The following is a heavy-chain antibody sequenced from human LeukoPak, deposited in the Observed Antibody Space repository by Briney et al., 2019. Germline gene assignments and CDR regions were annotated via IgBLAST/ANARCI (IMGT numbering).Heavy chain of an antibody. Sequence: GGSLRLSCAASGFTFSSHAMTWVRQASGKGLEWVSSIRGSGGNTYYADSVKGRFTISRDNFQNTLYLQMNSLRAEYTAVYYCAKDYYDSSIFSAPHLFACWGQGTLVTVSS. CDR2: IRGSGGNT. CDR1: GFTFSSHA. J-gene: IGHJ4*02. D-gene: IGHD3-22*01. V-gene: IGHV3-23*01. CDR3: AKDYYDSSIFSAPHLFAC.